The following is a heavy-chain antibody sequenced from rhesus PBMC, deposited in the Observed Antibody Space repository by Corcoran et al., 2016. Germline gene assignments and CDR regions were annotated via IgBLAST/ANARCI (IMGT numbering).Heavy chain of an antibody. Sequence: QVQLQESGPGLVKPSETLPLTCAVSGASLRSNYWSWIRQAPGKGLEWIGRIYGSGGSTDYNPSLKSRVTISIDTSKSQFSLKLSSVTAADTAVYYCARGYVAATGTVFDYWGQGVLVTVSS. CDR2: IYGSGGST. CDR3: ARGYVAATGTVFDY. V-gene: IGHV4S2*01. CDR1: GASLRSNY. J-gene: IGHJ4*01. D-gene: IGHD6-31*01.